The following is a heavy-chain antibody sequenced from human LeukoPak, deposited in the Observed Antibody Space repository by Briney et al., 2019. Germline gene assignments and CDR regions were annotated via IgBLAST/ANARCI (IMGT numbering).Heavy chain of an antibody. D-gene: IGHD6-13*01. CDR1: GFTFSTYG. Sequence: GGSLRLSCAASGFTFSTYGMHWVRQAPGKGLEWVAFIRYDGSNKYYADSVKGRFTISRDNSKNTLYLQMNSLRAEDTAVYYCAKEGDSSSWYDLYDYWGQGTLVTVSS. J-gene: IGHJ4*02. CDR2: IRYDGSNK. V-gene: IGHV3-30*02. CDR3: AKEGDSSSWYDLYDY.